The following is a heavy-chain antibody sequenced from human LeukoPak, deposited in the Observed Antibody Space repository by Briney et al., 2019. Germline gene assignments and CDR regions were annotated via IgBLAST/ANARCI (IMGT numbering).Heavy chain of an antibody. CDR1: AGSISTYY. V-gene: IGHV4-4*07. CDR2: INPRGNI. J-gene: IGHJ3*01. CDR3: ARGGAQWLVEEAFDF. Sequence: SETLSLTCTVTAGSISTYYWSCIRQTAGKGLEWIGHINPRGNIKYNPSLKSRVSLSMDTSKNQFSLKVNSVTAADTAVYHCARGGAQWLVEEAFDFWGRGTMVTVSS. D-gene: IGHD6-19*01.